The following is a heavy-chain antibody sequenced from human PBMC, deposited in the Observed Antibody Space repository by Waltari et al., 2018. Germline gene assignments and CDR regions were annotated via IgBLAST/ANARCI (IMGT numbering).Heavy chain of an antibody. CDR3: ARHLFLNSPDRD. V-gene: IGHV4-39*01. CDR2: IYYNWNT. Sequence: QMQLRESGPGLVTPSETLSLTCPVSVGSIPSSSHYLGWFRQPPGKGLEWIGSIYYNWNTYYNPSLKSRVTISEDTSKNRFSLKLRSVTAADTAVYYCARHLFLNSPDRDWGQGTLVNVSS. D-gene: IGHD6-13*01. CDR1: VGSIPSSSHY. J-gene: IGHJ4*02.